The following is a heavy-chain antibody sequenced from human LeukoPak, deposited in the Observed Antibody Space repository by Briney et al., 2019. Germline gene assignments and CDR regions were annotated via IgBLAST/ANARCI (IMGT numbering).Heavy chain of an antibody. CDR3: ARSRGGSYYGFDY. J-gene: IGHJ4*02. CDR1: GDSISSYY. CDR2: IYYSGST. V-gene: IGHV4-59*01. Sequence: PSETLSLTCTVSGDSISSYYWSWLPQPPGKGLEGIGYIYYSGSTNYNPSLKSRVTISVDTSKNQFSLKLSSVTAADTAVYYCARSRGGSYYGFDYWGQGTLVTVSS. D-gene: IGHD3-22*01.